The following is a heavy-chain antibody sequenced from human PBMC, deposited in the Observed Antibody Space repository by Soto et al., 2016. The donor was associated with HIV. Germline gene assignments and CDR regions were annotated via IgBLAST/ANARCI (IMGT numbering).Heavy chain of an antibody. J-gene: IGHJ4*02. Sequence: QVQLVQSGADVKKPGASVMVSCKASGYTFTTYGITWVRQGPGQGLEWMGWISTYNGNTNYAQKFQGRVTMTTDTSTTTAYMELRSLRSDDTAVYYCARDYYASGXLDYWGQGTLVTVSS. V-gene: IGHV1-18*01. D-gene: IGHD3-10*01. CDR1: GYTFTTYG. CDR2: ISTYNGNT. CDR3: ARDYYASGXLDY.